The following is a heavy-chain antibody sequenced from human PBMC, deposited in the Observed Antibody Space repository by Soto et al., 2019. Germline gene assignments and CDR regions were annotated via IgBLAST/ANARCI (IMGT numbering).Heavy chain of an antibody. V-gene: IGHV3-23*01. CDR2: MTATGVSI. Sequence: EVQLLESGGGLVQPGGSLRLSCVASGFSFSGYAMSWVRQAPGKGLVWVSSMTATGVSIYYADSVRGRFTISRDNSKNTLYLQMSSMRTEDTARYYCATDSIPYSSSYALATWGRGALVTVSS. J-gene: IGHJ5*02. D-gene: IGHD6-6*01. CDR1: GFSFSGYA. CDR3: ATDSIPYSSSYALAT.